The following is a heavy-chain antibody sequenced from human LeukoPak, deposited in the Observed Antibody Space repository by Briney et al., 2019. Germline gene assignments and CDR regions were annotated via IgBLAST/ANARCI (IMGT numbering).Heavy chain of an antibody. CDR3: TTDGEYSSSSPLRY. Sequence: GGSLRLSCAASGFTFSDYYMSWIRQAPGKGLEWVSYISSSGSTIYYADSVKGRFTISRDNAKNSLYLQMNSLRAEDTAVYYCTTDGEYSSSSPLRYWGQGTLVTVSS. V-gene: IGHV3-11*01. CDR2: ISSSGSTI. D-gene: IGHD6-6*01. J-gene: IGHJ4*02. CDR1: GFTFSDYY.